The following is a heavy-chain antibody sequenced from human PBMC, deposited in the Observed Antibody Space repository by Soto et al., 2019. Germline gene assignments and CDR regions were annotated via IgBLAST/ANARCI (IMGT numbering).Heavy chain of an antibody. D-gene: IGHD2-2*01. J-gene: IGHJ5*02. CDR2: TKSKTDGGTT. V-gene: IGHV3-15*01. CDR1: GFTFSNAW. CDR3: VLGIVVVPAAMARNWFDP. Sequence: PGGSLRLSCAASGFTFSNAWMSWVRQAPGKGLEWVGRTKSKTDGGTTDYAAPVKGRFTISRDDSKNTLYLQMNSLKTEDTAVYYCVLGIVVVPAAMARNWFDPWGQGTLVTVSS.